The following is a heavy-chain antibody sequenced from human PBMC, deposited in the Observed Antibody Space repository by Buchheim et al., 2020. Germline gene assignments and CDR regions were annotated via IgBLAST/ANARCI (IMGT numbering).Heavy chain of an antibody. CDR1: GFTFSSYW. V-gene: IGHV3-74*01. J-gene: IGHJ4*02. CDR3: ARGEVTGPRWDLGF. D-gene: IGHD7-27*01. Sequence: EVQLVESGGGLVQPGGSLRLSCAASGFTFSSYWMHWVRQAPGKGLVWVSRVNSDGSSTRYADSVKGRFPISRDNAKNKLYLQMNSLRAEDTAVYYCARGEVTGPRWDLGFWGQGTL. CDR2: VNSDGSST.